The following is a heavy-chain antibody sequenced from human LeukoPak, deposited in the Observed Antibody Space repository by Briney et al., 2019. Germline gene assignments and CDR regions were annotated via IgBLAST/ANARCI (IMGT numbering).Heavy chain of an antibody. J-gene: IGHJ4*02. CDR1: GFTFSSYE. V-gene: IGHV3-48*03. CDR2: ISSSGSTI. CDR3: AREGVYDSWDY. Sequence: QPGGSLRLSCAASGFTFSSYEMNWVRQAPGKGLVWVSYISSSGSTIYYADSVKGRFTIYRDNAKNSLYLQMKSLRAEDTAVDYFAREGVYDSWDYWGQGTLVTVSS. D-gene: IGHD3-3*01.